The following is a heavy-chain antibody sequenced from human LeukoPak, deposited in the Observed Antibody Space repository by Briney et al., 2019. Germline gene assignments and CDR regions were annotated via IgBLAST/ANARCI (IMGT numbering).Heavy chain of an antibody. CDR1: DGSISSHY. D-gene: IGHD5-18*01. V-gene: IGHV4-59*11. J-gene: IGHJ4*02. Sequence: SETLSLTCTVSDGSISSHYWSWIRQPPGKGLEWVGYIYYSGSTNYNPSLKSRVTISVGTSKNQFSLNLSSVTAADTAVYYCAREARGNIYGSDHWGQGTLVTVSS. CDR2: IYYSGST. CDR3: AREARGNIYGSDH.